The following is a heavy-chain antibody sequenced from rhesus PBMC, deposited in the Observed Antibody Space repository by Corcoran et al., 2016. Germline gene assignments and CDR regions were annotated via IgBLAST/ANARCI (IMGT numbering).Heavy chain of an antibody. V-gene: IGHV1S2*01. CDR2: FNHYNGNT. CDR1: GYTFTDYY. J-gene: IGHJ5-1*01. D-gene: IGHD2-33*01. Sequence: QVQLVQSGAEVKKPGSSVKVSCKASGYTFTDYYMHWVRQAPRQGLEWMGWFNHYNGNTKSAQKFQGRVTITRDTSTSTAYMELSSLRSEDTAVYYCARLMEVADVWGPGVLVTVSS. CDR3: ARLMEVADV.